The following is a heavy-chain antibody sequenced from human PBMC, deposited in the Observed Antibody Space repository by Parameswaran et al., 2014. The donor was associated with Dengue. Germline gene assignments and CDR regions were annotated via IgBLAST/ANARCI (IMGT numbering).Heavy chain of an antibody. CDR3: ARELRSGWPMIIDY. J-gene: IGHJ4*02. D-gene: IGHD6-25*01. V-gene: IGHV1-2*02. CDR2: INPNSGGT. Sequence: WVRQAPGQGLEWMGWINPNSGGTNYAQKFQGRVTMTRDTSISTAYMELSRLRSDDTAVYYCARELRSGWPMIIDYWGQGTLVTVSS.